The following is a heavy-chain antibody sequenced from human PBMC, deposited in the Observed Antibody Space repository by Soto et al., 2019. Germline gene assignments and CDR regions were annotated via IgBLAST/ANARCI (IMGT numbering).Heavy chain of an antibody. J-gene: IGHJ4*02. CDR3: ARSWGYLDY. CDR1: GFIVSSNY. D-gene: IGHD3-16*01. CDR2: IYSGGST. V-gene: IGHV3-53*01. Sequence: GGSLRLSCAASGFIVSSNYMGWVRQTPGKGLECVSVIYSGGSTDYADSVKGRFTISSDSSKNTLYLQMNSLRAEDTAMYYCARSWGYLDYWGQGTLVTVSS.